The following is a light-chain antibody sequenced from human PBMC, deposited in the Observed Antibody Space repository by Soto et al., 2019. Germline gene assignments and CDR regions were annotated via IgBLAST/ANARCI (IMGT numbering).Light chain of an antibody. CDR3: QQRRSWPIT. Sequence: EIVLTQSPATLSLSPGERATLSCTASQSVDSYLAWYQQKPGQAPRLLIYDASNRATGIPARFSGSGSETGFTLTISSLEPEDFAVYYCQQRRSWPITFGQGTRLEIK. CDR2: DAS. CDR1: QSVDSY. V-gene: IGKV3-11*01. J-gene: IGKJ5*01.